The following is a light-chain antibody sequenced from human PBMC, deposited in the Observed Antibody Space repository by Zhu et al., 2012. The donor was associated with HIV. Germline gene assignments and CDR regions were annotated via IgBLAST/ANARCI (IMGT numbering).Light chain of an antibody. Sequence: EIVMTQSPDTLSVFPGERATLSCRASQSFGTTLAWYQHKPGQPPRLFIYGVSTRATGIPARFSGSGSGTEFTLTISNVQSEDFAVYYCQHYYNWLGTFGQGTRVDIK. CDR3: QHYYNWLGT. J-gene: IGKJ1*01. V-gene: IGKV3-15*01. CDR1: QSFGTT. CDR2: GVS.